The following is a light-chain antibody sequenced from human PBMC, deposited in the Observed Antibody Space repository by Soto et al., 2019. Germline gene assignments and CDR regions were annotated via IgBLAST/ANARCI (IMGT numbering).Light chain of an antibody. CDR2: DAS. J-gene: IGKJ2*01. CDR1: QSVSSN. CDR3: QQYDIWPPYT. Sequence: EIVMTQSPATLSVSPGERATLXCXASQSVSSNLAWYQQRPGQAPRLLIYDASTRATGIPPRFSGGGSGTEFTVTISSLQSEDFAIYYCQQYDIWPPYTFGQGTKVDNK. V-gene: IGKV3-15*01.